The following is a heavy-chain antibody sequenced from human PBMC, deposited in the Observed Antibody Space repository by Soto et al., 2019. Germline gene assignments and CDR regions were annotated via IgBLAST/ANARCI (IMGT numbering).Heavy chain of an antibody. J-gene: IGHJ2*01. V-gene: IGHV3-23*01. D-gene: IGHD7-27*01. CDR3: AKRRGDGYFDL. CDR2: IGGTSGST. CDR1: GFTFSNFV. Sequence: PGGSLRLACAASGFTFSNFVMGGVRRAPGKGLEWVSAIGGTSGSTYYADSVKGRFTISRDNSKNTLSLQMNSLRADDTAVYYCAKRRGDGYFDLWGRGSLVTAPQ.